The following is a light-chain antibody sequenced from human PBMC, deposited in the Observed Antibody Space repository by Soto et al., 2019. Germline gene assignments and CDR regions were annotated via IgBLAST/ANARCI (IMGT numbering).Light chain of an antibody. J-gene: IGKJ2*01. CDR1: QSVRSNY. Sequence: EIVLTQSPGTLSLSPGERATLSCRAGQSVRSNYFAWYQKKPGQAPRLVIYGASSRATGIPDRFSGNGSGKDFTLTISRLEPEDFAVYYCQQYGSSPGTFGQGTKLEI. CDR2: GAS. V-gene: IGKV3-20*01. CDR3: QQYGSSPGT.